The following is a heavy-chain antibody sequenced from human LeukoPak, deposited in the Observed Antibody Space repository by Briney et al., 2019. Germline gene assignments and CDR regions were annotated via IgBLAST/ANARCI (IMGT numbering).Heavy chain of an antibody. J-gene: IGHJ6*02. D-gene: IGHD3-3*01. CDR2: IRGSGVST. CDR3: ANPEWLLPSYYYYGLDV. CDR1: GFTFSSYA. V-gene: IGHV3-23*01. Sequence: PGGSLRLSCAASGFTFSSYAMSWFRQAPGKGLEWLSSIRGSGVSTYYADSVKGRFTISRDNSKNTLYLQMDSLRVEDTAVYYCANPEWLLPSYYYYGLDVWGQGTTVTASS.